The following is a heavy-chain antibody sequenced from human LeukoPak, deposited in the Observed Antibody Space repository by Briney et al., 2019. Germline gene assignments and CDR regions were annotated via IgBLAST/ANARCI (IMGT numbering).Heavy chain of an antibody. J-gene: IGHJ2*01. Sequence: GASVKVSCKASGGTFSSYAISWVRQAPGQGLEWMGGIIPIFGTANYAQKFQGRVTITADESTSTAYMEPSSLRSEDTAVYYCARDLRVVSSGYFDLWGRGTLATVSS. CDR3: ARDLRVVSSGYFDL. CDR2: IIPIFGTA. D-gene: IGHD5/OR15-5a*01. V-gene: IGHV1-69*13. CDR1: GGTFSSYA.